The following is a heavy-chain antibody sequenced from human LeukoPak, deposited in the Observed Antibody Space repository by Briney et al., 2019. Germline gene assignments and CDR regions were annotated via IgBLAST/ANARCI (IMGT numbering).Heavy chain of an antibody. Sequence: SETLSLTCTVSGGSISSSNWWSWVRQPPGKGPEWIGEIYHGGSANYNPSLKSRVSISVDQSTNQFSLRLTSLTAADTAVYYCARAGISTYYGSADYWGQGTLVTVSS. CDR1: GGSISSSNW. CDR3: ARAGISTYYGSADY. J-gene: IGHJ4*02. CDR2: IYHGGSA. D-gene: IGHD3-10*01. V-gene: IGHV4-4*02.